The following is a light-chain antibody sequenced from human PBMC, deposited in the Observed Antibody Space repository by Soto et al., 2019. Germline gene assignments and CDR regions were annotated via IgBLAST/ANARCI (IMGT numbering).Light chain of an antibody. CDR2: DAS. V-gene: IGKV3-11*01. Sequence: EMVLTQSPATLSLSPGERATLSCRASQSVSSYLAWYQQKPGQAPRLLIYDASNRATGIPARFSGSGSGIDFTLTISSLEPEDFAVYYCQQRSNWLTFGGGTKVEIK. CDR1: QSVSSY. CDR3: QQRSNWLT. J-gene: IGKJ4*01.